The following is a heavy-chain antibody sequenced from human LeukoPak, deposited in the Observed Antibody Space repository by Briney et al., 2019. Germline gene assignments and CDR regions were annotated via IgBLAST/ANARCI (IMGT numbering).Heavy chain of an antibody. V-gene: IGHV3-21*01. D-gene: IGHD2-15*01. CDR3: ARDLKGHYCSGGSCYRPYYFDY. CDR1: GFTFRAYT. CDR2: ISSSSDYI. Sequence: GGSLRVSCVASGFTFRAYTMNWVRQAPGQGLEWVSSISSSSDYIYYADSVKGRFTISRDNAKNSLYLQMSSLRAEDTAVYYCARDLKGHYCSGGSCYRPYYFDYWGQGTLVTVSS. J-gene: IGHJ4*02.